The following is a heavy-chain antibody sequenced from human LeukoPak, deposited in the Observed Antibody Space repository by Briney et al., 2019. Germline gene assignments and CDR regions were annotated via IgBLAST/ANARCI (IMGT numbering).Heavy chain of an antibody. J-gene: IGHJ5*02. V-gene: IGHV3-30*03. CDR3: ARDLSTFGWFDP. Sequence: GGSLRLSCAASGFTFSSYGMHWVRQAPDKGLEWVAIISYDGSNKYYADSVKGRFTISRDNSKNTLYLQMNSLRAEDTAVYYCARDLSTFGWFDPWGQGTLVTVSS. D-gene: IGHD3-10*01. CDR2: ISYDGSNK. CDR1: GFTFSSYG.